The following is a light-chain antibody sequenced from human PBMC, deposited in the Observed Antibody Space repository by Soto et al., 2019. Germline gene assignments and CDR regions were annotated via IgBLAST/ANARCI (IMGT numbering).Light chain of an antibody. J-gene: IGLJ2*01. CDR3: EAWDDHLNGRL. CDR1: SSNIESNT. Sequence: QSVLTQPPSASGTPGQRVTISCSGGSSNIESNTENWYQQLPGAAPKLLIYSDDQRPSGVPARFSGSKSGTSASLAISGLQSDDEADYYCEAWDDHLNGRLFGGGTKLTVL. CDR2: SDD. V-gene: IGLV1-44*01.